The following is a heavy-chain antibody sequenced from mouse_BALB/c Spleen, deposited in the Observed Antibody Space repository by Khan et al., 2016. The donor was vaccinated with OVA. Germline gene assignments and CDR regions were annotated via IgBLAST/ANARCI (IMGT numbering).Heavy chain of an antibody. J-gene: IGHJ3*01. CDR1: GYSFTLYY. Sequence: EVQLQQSGPDLVKPGASVKISCKASGYSFTLYYMSWVKQSHGKSLEWIGRVNPNTGGTDHNQEVKGKAILTVNKSSNTAYMELRSLTSEDAAVYYCARGYDFFAYWGQGTLVTVSA. CDR3: ARGYDFFAY. CDR2: VNPNTGGT. D-gene: IGHD2-14*01. V-gene: IGHV1-18*01.